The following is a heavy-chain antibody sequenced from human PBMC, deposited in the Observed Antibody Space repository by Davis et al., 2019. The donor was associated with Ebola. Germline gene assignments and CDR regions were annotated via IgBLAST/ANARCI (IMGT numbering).Heavy chain of an antibody. CDR3: ARDGVDTHYYYYGMDV. Sequence: SVKVSCKASGYTFTGYYIHWVRQAPGQGLEWMGRIIPILGIANYAQKFQGRVTITADKSTSTAYMELSSLRSEDTAVYYCARDGVDTHYYYYGMDVWGQGTTVTVSS. V-gene: IGHV1-69*04. J-gene: IGHJ6*02. CDR1: GYTFTGYY. D-gene: IGHD5-18*01. CDR2: IIPILGIA.